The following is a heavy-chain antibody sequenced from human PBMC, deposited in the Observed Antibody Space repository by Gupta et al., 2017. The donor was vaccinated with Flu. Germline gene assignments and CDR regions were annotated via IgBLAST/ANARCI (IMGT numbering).Heavy chain of an antibody. Sequence: EVQLVESGGGLVQPGGSLRLSCAASGFTFSDHYMDWVRQAPGKGLEWVGRTRNKANSYTTEYGASVKGRFTISRDDSKNSLYLQMNSLKTEDTAVYYCARLQSDYWGQGTRVTVSS. J-gene: IGHJ4*02. D-gene: IGHD1-1*01. CDR1: GFTFSDHY. CDR3: ARLQSDY. V-gene: IGHV3-72*01. CDR2: TRNKANSYTT.